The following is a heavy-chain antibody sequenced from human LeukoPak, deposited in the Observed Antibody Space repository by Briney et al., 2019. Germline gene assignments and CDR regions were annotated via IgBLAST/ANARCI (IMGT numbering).Heavy chain of an antibody. CDR3: VRDRGYCSGGTCYALWDY. V-gene: IGHV3-7*01. J-gene: IGHJ4*02. D-gene: IGHD2-15*01. Sequence: GGSLRLSCAASGFTFSNYWMTWVRQAPGKGLEWVAHIKEDGGEKHYVDPVKGRFAISRDNAKNSLHLQMNSLRAEDTAMYYCVRDRGYCSGGTCYALWDYWGQGTLVTVSS. CDR2: IKEDGGEK. CDR1: GFTFSNYW.